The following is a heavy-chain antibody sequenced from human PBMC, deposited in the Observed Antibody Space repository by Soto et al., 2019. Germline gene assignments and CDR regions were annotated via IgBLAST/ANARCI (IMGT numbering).Heavy chain of an antibody. J-gene: IGHJ4*02. CDR1: GGTFSRHA. D-gene: IGHD3-22*01. CDR3: ARGWGYDSNDYYYAY. CDR2: IIPIFGTA. Sequence: QVQLVQSGAEVRKPGSSVKVSCKASGGTFSRHAISWVRQAPGQGLEWMGGIIPIFGTANHAQKFQARVTINADESTSTVYMELSSLRSEATAMYYCARGWGYDSNDYYYAYWGQGTLVIVST. V-gene: IGHV1-69*01.